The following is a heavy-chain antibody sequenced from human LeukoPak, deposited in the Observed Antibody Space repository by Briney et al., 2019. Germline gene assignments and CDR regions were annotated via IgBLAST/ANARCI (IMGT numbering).Heavy chain of an antibody. D-gene: IGHD6-19*01. V-gene: IGHV3-48*01. CDR3: AKDEWLVGSFDY. CDR1: GFTFSSYS. J-gene: IGHJ4*02. CDR2: ISSSSSTI. Sequence: GGSLRLSCAASGFTFSSYSMNWVRQAPGKGLEWVSYISSSSSTIYYADSVKGRFTISRDNSKNTLYLQMNSLRAEDTAVYYCAKDEWLVGSFDYWGQGTLVTVSS.